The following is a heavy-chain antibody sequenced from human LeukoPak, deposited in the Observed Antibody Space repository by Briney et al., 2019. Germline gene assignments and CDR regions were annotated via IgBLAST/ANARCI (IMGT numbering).Heavy chain of an antibody. CDR1: GFTFSSYA. Sequence: GGSLRLSCAASGFTFSSYAMHWVRQAPGKGLEWVAVISYDGSNKYYADSVKGRFTISRDNSKNTLYLQMNSLRAEDTAVYYCARVLTGYGDRTYYYYYGMDVWGQGTTVTVSS. D-gene: IGHD4-17*01. CDR2: ISYDGSNK. CDR3: ARVLTGYGDRTYYYYYGMDV. V-gene: IGHV3-30-3*01. J-gene: IGHJ6*02.